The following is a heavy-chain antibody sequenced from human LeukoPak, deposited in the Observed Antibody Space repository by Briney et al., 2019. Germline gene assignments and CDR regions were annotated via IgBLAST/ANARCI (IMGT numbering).Heavy chain of an antibody. CDR3: AKAVSPFYYFDY. J-gene: IGHJ4*02. D-gene: IGHD5/OR15-5a*01. CDR2: ISGSGGST. CDR1: GFTFSSYA. V-gene: IGHV3-23*01. Sequence: GGSLRLSCAASGFTFSSYAMHWVRQAPGKGLEWVSAISGSGGSTYYADSVKGRFTISRDNSKNTLYLQMNSLRAEDTAVYYCAKAVSPFYYFDYWGQGTLVTVSS.